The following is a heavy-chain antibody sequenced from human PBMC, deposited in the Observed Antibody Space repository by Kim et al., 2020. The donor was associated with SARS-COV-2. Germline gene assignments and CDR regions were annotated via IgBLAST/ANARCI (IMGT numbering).Heavy chain of an antibody. CDR1: GFTFSNAW. CDR2: IKSKTDGGTT. CDR3: TTDRDCSSTSCSDAFDI. D-gene: IGHD2-2*01. Sequence: GGSLRLSCAASGFTFSNAWMSWVRQAPGKGLEWVGRIKSKTDGGTTDYAAPVKGRFTISRDDSKNTLYLQMNSLKTEDTAVYYCTTDRDCSSTSCSDAFDIWGQGTMVTVSS. J-gene: IGHJ3*02. V-gene: IGHV3-15*01.